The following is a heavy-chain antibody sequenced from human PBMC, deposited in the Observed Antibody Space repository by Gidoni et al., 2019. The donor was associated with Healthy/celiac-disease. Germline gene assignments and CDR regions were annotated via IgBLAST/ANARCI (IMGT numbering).Heavy chain of an antibody. D-gene: IGHD6-13*01. V-gene: IGHV1-46*01. J-gene: IGHJ4*02. CDR2: INPSGGST. CDR1: GYTFTSYY. Sequence: QVQLVQSGAEVKKPGASVKVYCKASGYTFTSYYMHWVRQAPGQGLEWMGIINPSGGSTSYAQTFQGRVTITRDTSTSTVYMELSSLRSEDTAVYYCAREGAERQLGYDYWGQGTLVTVSS. CDR3: AREGAERQLGYDY.